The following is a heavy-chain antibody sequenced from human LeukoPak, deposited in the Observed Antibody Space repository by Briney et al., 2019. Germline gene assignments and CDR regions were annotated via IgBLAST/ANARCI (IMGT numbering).Heavy chain of an antibody. CDR1: GFTVSSNY. CDR2: ISSSSSYI. V-gene: IGHV3-21*01. CDR3: ASHTGYSSSWEDY. Sequence: GGSLRLSCAASGFTVSSNYMSWVRQAPGKGLEWVSSISSSSSYIYYADSVKGRFTISRDNAKNSLYLQMNSLRAEDTAVYYCASHTGYSSSWEDYWGQGTLVTVSS. J-gene: IGHJ4*02. D-gene: IGHD6-13*01.